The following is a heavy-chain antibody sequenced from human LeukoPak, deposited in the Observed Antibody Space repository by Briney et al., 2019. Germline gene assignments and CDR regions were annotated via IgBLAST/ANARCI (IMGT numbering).Heavy chain of an antibody. Sequence: PSETLSLTCAVYGGSFSGYYWSWIRQPPGKGLEWIGYIYYSGSTNYNPSLKSRVTISVDTSKNQFSLKLSSVTAADTAVYYCARRGYCSSTSCESSLYYYYGMDVWGQGTTVTVSS. V-gene: IGHV4-59*08. J-gene: IGHJ6*02. CDR3: ARRGYCSSTSCESSLYYYYGMDV. D-gene: IGHD2-2*03. CDR1: GGSFSGYY. CDR2: IYYSGST.